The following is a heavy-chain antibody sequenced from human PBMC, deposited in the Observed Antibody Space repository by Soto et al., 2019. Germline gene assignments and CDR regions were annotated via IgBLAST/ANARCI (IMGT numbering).Heavy chain of an antibody. CDR2: ISAYNGNT. CDR1: GYTFTNFG. D-gene: IGHD3-16*01. Sequence: QVQLVQSGAEVKKPGASVKVSCKASGYTFTNFGISWVRQAPGQGLEWMGWISAYNGNTNYAQNFQGRVTMTTDTTNGTGYLELGSLESDDTAVYYCGRGGTPIDYWGQGTLVTVSS. V-gene: IGHV1-18*01. J-gene: IGHJ4*02. CDR3: GRGGTPIDY.